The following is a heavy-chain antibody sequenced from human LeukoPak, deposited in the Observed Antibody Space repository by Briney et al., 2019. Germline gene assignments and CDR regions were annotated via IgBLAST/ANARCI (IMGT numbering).Heavy chain of an antibody. CDR2: ISGSGGST. Sequence: GGSLRLSCEGSGFTFSNYWMGWVRQAPGKGLEWVSAISGSGGSTYYADSVKGRFTISRDNSKNTLYLQMNSLRAEDTAVYYCAKAYVAGNDAFDIWGQGTMVTVSS. J-gene: IGHJ3*02. CDR1: GFTFSNYW. D-gene: IGHD6-19*01. V-gene: IGHV3-23*01. CDR3: AKAYVAGNDAFDI.